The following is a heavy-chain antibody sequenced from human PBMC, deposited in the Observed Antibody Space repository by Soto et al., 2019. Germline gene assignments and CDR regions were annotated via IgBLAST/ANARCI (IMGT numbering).Heavy chain of an antibody. CDR1: GFTFSSYD. V-gene: IGHV3-23*01. J-gene: IGHJ4*02. D-gene: IGHD6-19*01. CDR2: ISGSGGST. Sequence: EVQLLESGGGLVQPGGSLRLSCAASGFTFSSYDMSWVRQAPGKGLEWGSAISGSGGSTYYADSVKGRFTISRDNSKNTLYLQMNSLRAEDTAVYYCAKDFSSSRVSIAVEGSTFDYWGQGTLVTVS. CDR3: AKDFSSSRVSIAVEGSTFDY.